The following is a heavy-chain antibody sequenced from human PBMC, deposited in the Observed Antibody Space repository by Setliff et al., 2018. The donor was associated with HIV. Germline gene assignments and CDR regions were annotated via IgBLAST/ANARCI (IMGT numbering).Heavy chain of an antibody. J-gene: IGHJ4*02. Sequence: ASVKVSCKASGYTFTNYDINWVRQATGQGLEWMGRMNPNSGNTEYAQQFQGRVTMTRNTPISTAYMELSSLRSEDTAIYYCARGHSGNDYWGQGTLVTVSS. V-gene: IGHV1-8*02. CDR2: MNPNSGNT. CDR3: ARGHSGNDY. CDR1: GYTFTNYD. D-gene: IGHD1-1*01.